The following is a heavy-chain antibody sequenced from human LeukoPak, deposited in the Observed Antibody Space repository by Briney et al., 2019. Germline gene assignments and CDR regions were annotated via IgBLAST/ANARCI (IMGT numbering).Heavy chain of an antibody. Sequence: SETLSLTCTVSGGSISSSSYYWSWIRQPPGQGLEWIGSIYYSGSTYYNPSLKSRVTISVDTSKNQFSLKLSSVTAADTAVYYCAREEYSSSWDGGYFDYWGQGALVTVSS. CDR3: AREEYSSSWDGGYFDY. CDR2: IYYSGST. V-gene: IGHV4-39*07. J-gene: IGHJ4*02. CDR1: GGSISSSSYY. D-gene: IGHD6-13*01.